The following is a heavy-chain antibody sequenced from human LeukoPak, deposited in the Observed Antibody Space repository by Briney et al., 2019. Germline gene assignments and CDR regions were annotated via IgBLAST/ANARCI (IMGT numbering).Heavy chain of an antibody. J-gene: IGHJ4*02. Sequence: GGSLRLSCAASGFTFSNAWMSWVRQAPGKGLEWVGRIKSKTDGGTTDFAAPVKGRFTISRDDSKNTLYLQMNSLRAEDTAVYYCARGGGPATGGYFDYWGQGTLVTVSS. CDR2: IKSKTDGGTT. CDR1: GFTFSNAW. D-gene: IGHD1-26*01. CDR3: ARGGGPATGGYFDY. V-gene: IGHV3-15*01.